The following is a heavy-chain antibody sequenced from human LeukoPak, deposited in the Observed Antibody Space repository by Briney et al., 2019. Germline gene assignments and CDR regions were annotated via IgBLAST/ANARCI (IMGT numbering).Heavy chain of an antibody. J-gene: IGHJ3*02. CDR3: ATQTSRSRGSSWYGYAFDI. Sequence: PGGSLRLSCAASGFTFSSYWMHWVRQAPGRGLEYVSAISNNGGSTYYVSSVKGRFTISRDNSKNTLYLQMGSLGAEDMAVYYCATQTSRSRGSSWYGYAFDIWGQGTLVTVSS. V-gene: IGHV3-64*01. CDR1: GFTFSSYW. CDR2: ISNNGGST. D-gene: IGHD6-13*01.